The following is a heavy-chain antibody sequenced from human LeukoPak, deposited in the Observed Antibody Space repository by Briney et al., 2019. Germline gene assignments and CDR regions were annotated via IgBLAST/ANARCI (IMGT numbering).Heavy chain of an antibody. J-gene: IGHJ4*02. V-gene: IGHV7-4-1*02. Sequence: ASVKVSCKASGYTFTSYAMNWVRQAPGQGLEWMGWINTNTGNPTYAQGFTGRFVFSLDTSVSTAYLQISSLKAEDTAVYYCARAGSSSRLLWFGEFDYWGQGTLVTVSS. CDR3: ARAGSSSRLLWFGEFDY. CDR1: GYTFTSYA. D-gene: IGHD3-10*01. CDR2: INTNTGNP.